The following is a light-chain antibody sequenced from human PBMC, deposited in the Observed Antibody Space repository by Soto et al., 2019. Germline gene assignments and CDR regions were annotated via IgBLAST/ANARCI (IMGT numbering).Light chain of an antibody. V-gene: IGKV3-20*01. Sequence: EIVMTQSPATLSLSPGERSTRSCRASQSLSSGYLAWYQQKPGQAPRLLFYDASRRATGTPDRFSVSGSGTDFTLTISRLEPEDFAVYYCQQYGDSPRTFGQGTKVDIK. J-gene: IGKJ1*01. CDR2: DAS. CDR1: QSLSSGY. CDR3: QQYGDSPRT.